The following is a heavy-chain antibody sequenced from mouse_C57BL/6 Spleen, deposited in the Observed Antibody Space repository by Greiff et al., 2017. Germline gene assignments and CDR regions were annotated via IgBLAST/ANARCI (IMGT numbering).Heavy chain of an antibody. D-gene: IGHD2-5*01. CDR3: AKYSNYDYYAMDY. J-gene: IGHJ4*01. CDR2: ISSGSSTI. Sequence: EVKLVESGGGLVKPGGSLKLSCAASGFTFSDYGMHWVRQAPEKGLEWVAYISSGSSTIYYADTVKGRFTISRDNAKNTLFLQMTSLRSEYTAMYYCAKYSNYDYYAMDYWGQGTSVTVSS. V-gene: IGHV5-17*01. CDR1: GFTFSDYG.